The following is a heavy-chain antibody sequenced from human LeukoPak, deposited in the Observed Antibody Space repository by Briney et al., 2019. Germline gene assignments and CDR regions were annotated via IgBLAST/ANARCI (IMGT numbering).Heavy chain of an antibody. D-gene: IGHD2-15*01. V-gene: IGHV3-7*01. CDR1: GFTFSSYW. J-gene: IGHJ4*02. CDR3: ASRGGSSSGYLDY. CDR2: IKQDGSEK. Sequence: PGGSLRLSCAASGFTFSSYWMSWVRQAPGKGLEWVANIKQDGSEKYYVDSVKGRFTISRDNAKNSLYLQMNSLRAEDTAVYYCASRGGSSSGYLDYWGQGTLVTVSS.